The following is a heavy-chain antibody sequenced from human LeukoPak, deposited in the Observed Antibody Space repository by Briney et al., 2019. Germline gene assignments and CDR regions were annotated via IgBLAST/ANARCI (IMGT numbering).Heavy chain of an antibody. V-gene: IGHV4-34*01. J-gene: IGHJ5*02. Sequence: TSETLSLTCAAYGGSISGYYWSWIRQPPGKGREWSGEVNHSGSTNYNTSLKRRATISDDTSNNQYSLKLSPVTAADTAELYCARTPQLLNWFDPWGQGTLVTVSS. D-gene: IGHD2-2*01. CDR1: GGSISGYY. CDR3: ARTPQLLNWFDP. CDR2: VNHSGST.